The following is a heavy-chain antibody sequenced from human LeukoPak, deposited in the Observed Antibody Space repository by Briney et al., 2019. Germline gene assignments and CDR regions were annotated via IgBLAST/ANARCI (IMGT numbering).Heavy chain of an antibody. CDR2: INPSGGGT. Sequence: VASVKVSCKASGYTFSSYYMHWVRQAPGQGLEWMGIINPSGGGTSYAQKFQGRVTMTGNTSTSTVYMDLSSLRSEDTAMYYCAGGYYDTRGSAFDIWGQGTMVTVSS. J-gene: IGHJ3*02. CDR3: AGGYYDTRGSAFDI. V-gene: IGHV1-46*01. D-gene: IGHD3-22*01. CDR1: GYTFSSYY.